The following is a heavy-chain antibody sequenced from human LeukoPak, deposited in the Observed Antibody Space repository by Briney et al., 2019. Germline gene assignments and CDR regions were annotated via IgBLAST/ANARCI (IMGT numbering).Heavy chain of an antibody. V-gene: IGHV3-48*02. CDR3: ARDRGSHNY. Sequence: GGSLRLSCAASGFTFSTYSMNWVRQAPGKGLEWVSYISSSSSTIYYADSVKGRFTISRDNAKNSLSLQMDSPRDEDTAVYYCARDRGSHNYWGQGTLVTVST. J-gene: IGHJ4*02. D-gene: IGHD1-26*01. CDR1: GFTFSTYS. CDR2: ISSSSSTI.